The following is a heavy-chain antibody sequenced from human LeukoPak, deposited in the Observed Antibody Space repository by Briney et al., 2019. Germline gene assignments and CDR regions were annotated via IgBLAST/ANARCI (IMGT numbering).Heavy chain of an antibody. CDR2: ISGYNGNT. J-gene: IGHJ3*02. Sequence: ASVKVSCRASAYTFSTVNINWVRQAPGQGLEWMGWISGYNGNTNYAQNIKDRVIMTADSSTNTAYMELRNLRSDDTALYYCARDRIPAAYPDSFDIWGQGTMVTVSS. D-gene: IGHD2-2*01. CDR1: AYTFSTVN. V-gene: IGHV1-18*01. CDR3: ARDRIPAAYPDSFDI.